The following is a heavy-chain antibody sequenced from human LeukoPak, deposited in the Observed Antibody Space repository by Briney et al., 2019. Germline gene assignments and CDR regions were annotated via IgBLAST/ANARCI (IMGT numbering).Heavy chain of an antibody. CDR2: ISSSGSTI. J-gene: IGHJ4*02. Sequence: PGGSLRLSCAASGFTFSSYEMNWVRQAPGKGLEWVSYISSSGSTIYYADSVKGRFTISRDNAKSSLYLQMNSLRAEDTAVYYCARHASGSYYNDYWGQGTLVTVSS. V-gene: IGHV3-48*03. CDR3: ARHASGSYYNDY. D-gene: IGHD3-10*01. CDR1: GFTFSSYE.